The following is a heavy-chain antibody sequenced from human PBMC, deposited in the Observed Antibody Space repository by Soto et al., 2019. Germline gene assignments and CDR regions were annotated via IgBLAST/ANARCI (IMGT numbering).Heavy chain of an antibody. CDR2: IYSSGTT. CDR3: VRGSRGTALVLPRFVF. D-gene: IGHD5-18*01. Sequence: PSETLSLTCTVSGCSFNSDGYYWSWIRQHPEKGLEWIGYIYSSGTTYYNPSLRSRISISMDTSKNQFSLELTSVTAADTAVYFCVRGSRGTALVLPRFVFWGQGTLRTVSS. J-gene: IGHJ4*02. CDR1: GCSFNSDGYY. V-gene: IGHV4-31*03.